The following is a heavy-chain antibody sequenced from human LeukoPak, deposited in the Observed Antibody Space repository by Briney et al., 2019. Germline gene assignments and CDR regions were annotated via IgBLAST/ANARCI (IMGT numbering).Heavy chain of an antibody. CDR1: GGSISSYY. CDR2: IYYSGST. V-gene: IGHV4-59*01. J-gene: IGHJ4*02. CDR3: ARGQEEDYYGSGSRYYFDY. D-gene: IGHD3-10*01. Sequence: SETLSLTCTVSGGSISSYYWSWIRQPPGKGLEWIGYIYYSGSTNYNPSLKSRVTISVDTSKNQFSLKLSSVTAADTAVYYCARGQEEDYYGSGSRYYFDYWGQGTLVTVSS.